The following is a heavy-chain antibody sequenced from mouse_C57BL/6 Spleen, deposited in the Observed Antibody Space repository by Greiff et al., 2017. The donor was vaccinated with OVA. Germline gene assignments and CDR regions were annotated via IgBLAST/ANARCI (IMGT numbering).Heavy chain of an antibody. J-gene: IGHJ4*01. Sequence: EVKLQESGPELVKPGDSVKISCKASGYSFTGYFMNWVMQSHGKSLEWIGRINPYNGDTFYNQKFKGKATLTVDKSSSTAHMELRSLTSEDSAVYYCARYPYDTAMDYWGQGTSVTVSS. V-gene: IGHV1-20*01. D-gene: IGHD2-3*01. CDR2: INPYNGDT. CDR1: GYSFTGYF. CDR3: ARYPYDTAMDY.